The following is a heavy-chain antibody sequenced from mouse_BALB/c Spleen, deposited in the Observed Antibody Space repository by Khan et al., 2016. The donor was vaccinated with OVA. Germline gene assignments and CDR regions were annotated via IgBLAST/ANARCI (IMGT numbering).Heavy chain of an antibody. J-gene: IGHJ2*01. CDR1: GYTFTDYS. V-gene: IGHV9-2-1*01. D-gene: IGHD1-1*01. CDR2: INTETGEP. Sequence: QIQLVQSGPELKKPGETVKISCKASGYTFTDYSMHWVKQAPGKGLKWMGWINTETGEPTYADDFKGRFAFSLETSASTAYLQINNLKNEDTATYFCARGHYCCSYYLGQGTTLTVSS. CDR3: ARGHYCCSYY.